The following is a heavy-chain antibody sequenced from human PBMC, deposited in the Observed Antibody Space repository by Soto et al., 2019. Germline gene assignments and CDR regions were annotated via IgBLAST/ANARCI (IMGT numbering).Heavy chain of an antibody. J-gene: IGHJ4*02. Sequence: SETLSLTCTVSGGSISSGGYYWSWIRQHPGKGLEWIGYIYYSGSTYYNPSLKSRVTISVDTSKNQFSLKLSSVTAADTAVFYCARAPNPGEYSSGWYRRKNYFDYWGQGTLVTVSS. V-gene: IGHV4-31*03. CDR1: GGSISSGGYY. D-gene: IGHD6-19*01. CDR3: ARAPNPGEYSSGWYRRKNYFDY. CDR2: IYYSGST.